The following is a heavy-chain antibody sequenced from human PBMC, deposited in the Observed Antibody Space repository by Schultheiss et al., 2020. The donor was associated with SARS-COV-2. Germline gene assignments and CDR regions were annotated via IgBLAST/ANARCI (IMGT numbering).Heavy chain of an antibody. Sequence: SETLSLTCAVYGGSFSGYYWSWIRQPPGKGLEWIGYIYYSGSTFYNPSLESRVTISVDTSKNQFSLKLSSVTAADTAVYYCARDLGPYCSSTSCNDYYYYGMDVWGQGTTVTVSS. CDR3: ARDLGPYCSSTSCNDYYYYGMDV. V-gene: IGHV4-34*09. CDR2: IYYSGST. D-gene: IGHD2-2*01. CDR1: GGSFSGYY. J-gene: IGHJ6*02.